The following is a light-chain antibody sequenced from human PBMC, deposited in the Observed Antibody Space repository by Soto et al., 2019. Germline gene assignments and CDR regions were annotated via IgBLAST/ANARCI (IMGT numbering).Light chain of an antibody. CDR3: AAWDDSLHVVV. V-gene: IGLV1-44*01. CDR2: TNN. Sequence: QSVLTQPPSASGTPGQRVTISCSGSSSNIGSNPVDWYQQLPGTAPKLLIYTNNQRPSGVPDRFSGSKSGTSASLAISGLQSEDEADYSCAAWDDSLHVVVFGGGTKLTVL. CDR1: SSNIGSNP. J-gene: IGLJ3*02.